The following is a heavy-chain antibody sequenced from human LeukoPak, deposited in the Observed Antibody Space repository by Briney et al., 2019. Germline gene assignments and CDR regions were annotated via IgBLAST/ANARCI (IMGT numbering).Heavy chain of an antibody. CDR2: IRYDGSNK. CDR1: GFTFSSYG. J-gene: IGHJ4*02. CDR3: AKDRGIAAAGLDY. V-gene: IGHV3-30*02. D-gene: IGHD6-13*01. Sequence: GGSLRLSCAASGFTFSSYGMHWVRQAPGKGLEWVAFIRYDGSNKYYADSVKGRFTISRDNSKNTLYLQMNSLRAEDTSVYYCAKDRGIAAAGLDYWGQGTLVTVSS.